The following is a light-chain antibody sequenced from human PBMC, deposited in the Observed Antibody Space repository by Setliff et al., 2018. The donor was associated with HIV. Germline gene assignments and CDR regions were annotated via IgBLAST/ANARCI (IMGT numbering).Light chain of an antibody. CDR3: SASRPSRTLVV. CDR1: SSDIGGYNY. V-gene: IGLV2-14*01. CDR2: QLI. J-gene: IGLJ1*01. Sequence: QSALTQPASVSGSPGQSITISCTGTSSDIGGYNYVSWYQQLPGKAPKLMIFQLINRPSGVSNRFSGSKSGNTASLTISGLQAEDEADYYCSASRPSRTLVVFGTGTKVTV.